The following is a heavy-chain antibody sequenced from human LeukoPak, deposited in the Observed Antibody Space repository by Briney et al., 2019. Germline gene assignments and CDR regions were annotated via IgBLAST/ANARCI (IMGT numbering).Heavy chain of an antibody. Sequence: GGSLRLSCAASVFTFSSYAMHWVRQAPGKGLERVAVISYDGSNKYYVDPVKGRFTISRDNTKNTLYVQMNSLRAEDTAVYYCASGASGYYYVNDCGGQGTLVTVSS. D-gene: IGHD3-22*01. V-gene: IGHV3-30*04. J-gene: IGHJ4*02. CDR2: ISYDGSNK. CDR3: ASGASGYYYVNDC. CDR1: VFTFSSYA.